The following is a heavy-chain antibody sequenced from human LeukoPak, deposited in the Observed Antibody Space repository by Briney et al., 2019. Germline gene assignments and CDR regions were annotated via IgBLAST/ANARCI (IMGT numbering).Heavy chain of an antibody. D-gene: IGHD3-22*01. CDR2: INHSGST. V-gene: IGHV4-34*01. CDR1: GGSFSGYY. CDR3: ARDRRNYYDSSGGRDY. J-gene: IGHJ4*02. Sequence: SETLSLACAVYGGSFSGYYWSWIRQPPGKGLEWIGEINHSGSTNYNLSLKSRVTISVDTSKNQFSLKLSSVTAADTAVYYCARDRRNYYDSSGGRDYWGQGTLVTVSS.